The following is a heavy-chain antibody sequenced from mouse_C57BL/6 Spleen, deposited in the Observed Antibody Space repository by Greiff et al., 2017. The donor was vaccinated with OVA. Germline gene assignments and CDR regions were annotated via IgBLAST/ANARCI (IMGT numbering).Heavy chain of an antibody. J-gene: IGHJ4*01. V-gene: IGHV1-26*01. Sequence: VQLQQSGPELVKPGASVKISCKASGYTFTDYYMNWVKQSHGKSLEWIGDINPNNGGTSYNQKFKGKATLTVDKSSSTAYMELSSLTSEDSAVYYCARGSSAPIAMDYWGQGTSVTVSS. CDR2: INPNNGGT. D-gene: IGHD2-12*01. CDR1: GYTFTDYY. CDR3: ARGSSAPIAMDY.